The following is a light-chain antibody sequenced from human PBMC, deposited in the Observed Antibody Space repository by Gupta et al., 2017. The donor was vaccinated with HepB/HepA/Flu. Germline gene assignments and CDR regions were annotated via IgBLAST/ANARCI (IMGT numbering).Light chain of an antibody. J-gene: IGLJ1*01. Sequence: QSVLTQPPSVSAAPGPKVTIACSGSSSNIGNNYVSWYQQRPGTAPKLLIYDNNNRASGIPDRFSGSKSGTSATLDITGLQTGDEADYYCGAGDGRLSVYVFGPGTKVTVL. CDR2: DNN. V-gene: IGLV1-51*01. CDR1: SSNIGNNY. CDR3: GAGDGRLSVYV.